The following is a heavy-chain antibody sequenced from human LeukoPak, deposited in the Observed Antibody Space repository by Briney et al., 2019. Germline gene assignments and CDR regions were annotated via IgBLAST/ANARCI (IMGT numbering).Heavy chain of an antibody. CDR2: IYYSGST. Sequence: LEXXGYIYYSGSTNYNPSLKSRVTISVDTSKNQFSLKLSSVTAADTAVYYCASGRTVNYYYGMDVWGKGTTVTVSS. CDR3: ASGRTVNYYYGMDV. D-gene: IGHD4-17*01. V-gene: IGHV4-59*09. J-gene: IGHJ6*04.